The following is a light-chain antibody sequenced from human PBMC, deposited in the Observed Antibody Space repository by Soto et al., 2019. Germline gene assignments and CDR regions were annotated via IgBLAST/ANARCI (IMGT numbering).Light chain of an antibody. CDR3: QQRNTWPPIT. J-gene: IGKJ5*01. CDR1: QSLSNNIY. CDR2: GAS. V-gene: IGKV3D-20*02. Sequence: EIVLTKSPRTLPLSPGERATLSSMARQSLSNNIYLAWYQQKPGQAPRLLIYGASSRATGIPNRFSGSGSGTDFTLTISSLEPEDFALYYCQQRNTWPPITFGQGTRLEI.